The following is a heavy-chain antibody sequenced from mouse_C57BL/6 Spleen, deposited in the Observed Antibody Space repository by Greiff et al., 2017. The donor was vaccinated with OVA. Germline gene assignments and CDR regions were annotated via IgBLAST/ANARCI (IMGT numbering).Heavy chain of an antibody. V-gene: IGHV2-6*01. CDR2: IWGVGST. D-gene: IGHD3-2*02. J-gene: IGHJ3*01. CDR1: GFSLTSYG. CDR3: ALDSSGYLAY. Sequence: QVQLQQSGPGLVAPSQRLSITCTVSGFSLTSYGVDWVRQSPGKGLEWLGVIWGVGSTNYNSALKSRLSISKDNSKSQVFLKMNSLQTDDTAMYYCALDSSGYLAYWGQGTLVTVSA.